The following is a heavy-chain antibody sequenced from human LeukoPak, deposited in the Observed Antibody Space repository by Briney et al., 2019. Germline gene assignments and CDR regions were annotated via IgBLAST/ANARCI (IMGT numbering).Heavy chain of an antibody. CDR1: GFTFSSFA. CDR3: AKVDHSGSYLFDY. Sequence: GGSLRLSCAASGFTFSSFAMSWVRQAPGKGLEWVSAISGSGGSTYYADSVKGRFTISRDNSKNTLYLQMNSLRAEDTAVYYCAKVDHSGSYLFDYWGQGTLVTVSS. J-gene: IGHJ4*02. CDR2: ISGSGGST. D-gene: IGHD1-26*01. V-gene: IGHV3-23*01.